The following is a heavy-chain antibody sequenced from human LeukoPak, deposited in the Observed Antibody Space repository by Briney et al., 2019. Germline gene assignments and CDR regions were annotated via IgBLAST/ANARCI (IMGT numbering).Heavy chain of an antibody. D-gene: IGHD3-22*01. CDR1: GYSFTKNW. Sequence: GESLKISCKGSGYSFTKNWIGWVRQMPGKGLEWMGIIYPPDSDTRYGRSFQGQVTISVDESITTVYLQWSSLKASDTAMYYCARSSSYSPYYFDSWGQGTLVTVSS. CDR3: ARSSSYSPYYFDS. V-gene: IGHV5-51*01. CDR2: IYPPDSDT. J-gene: IGHJ4*02.